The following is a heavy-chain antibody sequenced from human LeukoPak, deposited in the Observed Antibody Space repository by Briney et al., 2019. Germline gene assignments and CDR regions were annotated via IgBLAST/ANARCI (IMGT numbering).Heavy chain of an antibody. Sequence: ASVKVSCKASGGTFSSYAISWVRQVPGQGLEWMGGIIPIFGTANYAQKFQGRVTITADESTSTAYMELSSLRSEDTAVYYCARVGDSYGFSYFDYWGQGTLVTVSS. D-gene: IGHD5-18*01. CDR2: IIPIFGTA. CDR3: ARVGDSYGFSYFDY. J-gene: IGHJ4*02. V-gene: IGHV1-69*13. CDR1: GGTFSSYA.